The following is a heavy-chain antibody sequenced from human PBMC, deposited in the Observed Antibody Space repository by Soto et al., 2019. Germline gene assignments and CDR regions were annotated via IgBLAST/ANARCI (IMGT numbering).Heavy chain of an antibody. V-gene: IGHV1-2*04. CDR3: ARSIVVVTALDY. D-gene: IGHD2-21*02. CDR1: GYTFTGYY. J-gene: IGHJ4*02. Sequence: GASVKVSCKASGYTFTGYYMHWVRQAPGQGLEWMGWINPNSGGTNYAQKFQGWVTMTRDTSISTAYMELSRLRSEDTAVYYCARSIVVVTALDYWGQGTLVTVSS. CDR2: INPNSGGT.